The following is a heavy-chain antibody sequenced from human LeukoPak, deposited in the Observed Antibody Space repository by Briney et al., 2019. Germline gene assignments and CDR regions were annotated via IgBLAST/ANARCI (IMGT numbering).Heavy chain of an antibody. CDR1: GYTLTELS. CDR2: FDPEDGET. D-gene: IGHD3-9*01. Sequence: ASVKVSCKVSGYTLTELSMHWVRQAPGKGLEWMGGFDPEDGETIYAQKFQGRVTMTEDTSTDTAYMELSSLRSGDTAVYYCATDLPDKYFDWDDAFDIWGQGTMVTVSS. J-gene: IGHJ3*02. V-gene: IGHV1-24*01. CDR3: ATDLPDKYFDWDDAFDI.